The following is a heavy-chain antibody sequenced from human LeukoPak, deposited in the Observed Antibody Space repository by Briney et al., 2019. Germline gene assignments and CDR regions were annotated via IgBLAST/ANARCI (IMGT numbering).Heavy chain of an antibody. D-gene: IGHD3-10*01. CDR2: SNPNSGGT. J-gene: IGHJ6*02. CDR1: GYTFTGYY. Sequence: ASVKVSCKASGYTFTGYYMHWVRQAPGQGLEWMGWSNPNSGGTNYAQKFQGRVTMTRDTSISTAYMELSRLRSDDTAVYYCARDWRFGEGLLVWGMDVWGQGTTVTVSS. CDR3: ARDWRFGEGLLVWGMDV. V-gene: IGHV1-2*02.